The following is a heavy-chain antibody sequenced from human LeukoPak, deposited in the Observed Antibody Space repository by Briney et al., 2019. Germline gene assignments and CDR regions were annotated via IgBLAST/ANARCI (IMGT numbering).Heavy chain of an antibody. Sequence: SETLSLTCTVSGGSISSYYWSWIRQPPGKGLECLGYIYYSGSTNYNPSLQSRVTISVDTSKNQFSLKLSSVTAADTAVYYCAGASYDSSGVHWGQGTLVTVSS. CDR1: GGSISSYY. J-gene: IGHJ4*02. CDR3: AGASYDSSGVH. D-gene: IGHD3-22*01. V-gene: IGHV4-59*01. CDR2: IYYSGST.